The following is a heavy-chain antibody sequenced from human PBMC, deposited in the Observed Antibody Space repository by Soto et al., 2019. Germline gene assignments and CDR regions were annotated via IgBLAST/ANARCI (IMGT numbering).Heavy chain of an antibody. J-gene: IGHJ4*02. CDR2: MTWDAVSA. Sequence: EVQLVVSGGLVVRPGGSLRLSCAGSGFSFDDHTMHWVRQARGKGLEWVSLMTWDAVSAFYADSVRGRFTIWRDNSKTSLYLQINSLRTEDSDLYYCAKEKDRIFDYCGRQTPFTVSS. V-gene: IGHV3-43*01. CDR3: AKEKDRIFDY. CDR1: GFSFDDHT.